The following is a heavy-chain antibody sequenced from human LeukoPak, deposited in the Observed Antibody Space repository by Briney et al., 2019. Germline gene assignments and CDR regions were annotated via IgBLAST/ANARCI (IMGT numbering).Heavy chain of an antibody. D-gene: IGHD1-20*01. J-gene: IGHJ4*02. CDR3: ARAITGNWNDNGYFDY. V-gene: IGHV3-64*01. Sequence: PGGSLRLSCEASGFTFSSYGMHWVRQAPGKGLEYVSGINFNGGSTYYANSVRGRFTISRDNSKNTLNLQVGSLSAEDMAVYYCARAITGNWNDNGYFDYWGQGTLVTVST. CDR1: GFTFSSYG. CDR2: INFNGGST.